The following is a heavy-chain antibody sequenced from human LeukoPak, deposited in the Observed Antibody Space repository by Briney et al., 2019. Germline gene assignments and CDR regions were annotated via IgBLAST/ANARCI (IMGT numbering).Heavy chain of an antibody. D-gene: IGHD6-19*01. CDR3: ASLQWLAYHDAFDI. CDR1: GGSISSSSYY. Sequence: SETLSLTCTVSGGSISSSSYYWGWIRQPPGKGLEWIGSIYYSGSTYYNPSLKSRVTISVDTSKNQFSLKLSSVTAADTAVYYCASLQWLAYHDAFDIWGQGTMVTVSS. J-gene: IGHJ3*02. CDR2: IYYSGST. V-gene: IGHV4-39*01.